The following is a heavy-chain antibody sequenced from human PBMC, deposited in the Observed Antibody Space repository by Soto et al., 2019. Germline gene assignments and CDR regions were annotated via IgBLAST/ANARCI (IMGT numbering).Heavy chain of an antibody. CDR3: ARGNYNSSSWPTPNFDY. Sequence: SETLSLTCAVYGGSFSGYYWSWIRQPPGKGLEWIGEINHSGSTNYNPSLKSRVTISVDTSKNQFSLKLSSVTAADTAVYYCARGNYNSSSWPTPNFDYWGQGTLVTVSS. V-gene: IGHV4-34*01. J-gene: IGHJ4*02. CDR1: GGSFSGYY. D-gene: IGHD6-13*01. CDR2: INHSGST.